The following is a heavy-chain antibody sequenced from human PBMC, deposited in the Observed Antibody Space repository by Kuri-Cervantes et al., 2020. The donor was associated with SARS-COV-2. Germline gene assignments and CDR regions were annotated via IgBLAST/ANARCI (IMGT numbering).Heavy chain of an antibody. V-gene: IGHV4-59*12. D-gene: IGHD6-13*01. CDR3: ARGLRDGRTYSSYYYGMDV. J-gene: IGHJ6*02. Sequence: SETLSLTCTVSGGSISSYYWSWIRQPPGKGLEWIGYIYYSGSTNYNPSLKSRVTMSVDTSKNQFSLQLNSVTPEDTAVYYCARGLRDGRTYSSYYYGMDVWGQGTTVTVSS. CDR2: IYYSGST. CDR1: GGSISSYY.